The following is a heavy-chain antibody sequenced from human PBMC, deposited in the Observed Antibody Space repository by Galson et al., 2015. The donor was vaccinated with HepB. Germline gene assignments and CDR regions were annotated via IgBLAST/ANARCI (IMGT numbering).Heavy chain of an antibody. V-gene: IGHV3-30*18. D-gene: IGHD1-26*01. CDR3: AKDLGVGAKRRDHFDY. CDR2: ISYDGSNK. Sequence: SLRLSCAASGFTFSSYGMHWVRQAPGKGLEWVAVISYDGSNKYYADSVKGRFTISRDNSKNTLYLQMNSLRAEDTAVYYCAKDLGVGAKRRDHFDYWGQGTLVTVSS. J-gene: IGHJ4*02. CDR1: GFTFSSYG.